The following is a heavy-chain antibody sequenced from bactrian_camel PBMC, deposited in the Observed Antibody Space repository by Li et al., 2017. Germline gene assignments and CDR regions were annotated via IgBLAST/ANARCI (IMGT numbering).Heavy chain of an antibody. J-gene: IGHJ4*01. D-gene: IGHD3*01. Sequence: HVQLVESGGDSVQAGGTLRLSCVASGHTDSIDSLITMGWLRQAPGKEREGVAVIDRDGTTAYADSVKGRFTISRDNAKNTVYLQMNSLQSEDTALYYCATDHDLRLRTVLGAKGTYNYWGQGTQVTVS. CDR1: GHTDSIDSLIT. CDR2: IDRDGTT. CDR3: ATDHDLRLRTVLGAKGTYNY. V-gene: IGHV3S53*01.